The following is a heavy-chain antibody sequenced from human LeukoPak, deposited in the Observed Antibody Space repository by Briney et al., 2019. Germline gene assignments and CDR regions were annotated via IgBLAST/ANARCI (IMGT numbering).Heavy chain of an antibody. J-gene: IGHJ3*02. CDR1: GFTFSSYC. Sequence: GGSLRLSCAASGFTFSSYCMHWVRQAPGKGLQWVAFISYGGINKYYEDSVNGRFTTSRDNSKNALYLQLNSLRAEDTPVYYCAKDYRHPYYDPIAFDIWGQGTMVTVSS. CDR3: AKDYRHPYYDPIAFDI. V-gene: IGHV3-30*18. D-gene: IGHD3-22*01. CDR2: ISYGGINK.